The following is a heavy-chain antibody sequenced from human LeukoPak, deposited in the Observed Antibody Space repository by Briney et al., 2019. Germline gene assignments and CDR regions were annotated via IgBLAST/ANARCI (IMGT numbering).Heavy chain of an antibody. V-gene: IGHV5-51*01. J-gene: IGHJ4*02. CDR1: GYSFTTYC. Sequence: GESLKISCPASGYSFTTYCIGWVRQMPGKGLEWMGVIYPGDSDTRYSPSFQGQVTISVDKSINAAYLQWNSLKASDTAMYYCARHLRREGLADYWGQGTLVTVSS. CDR2: IYPGDSDT. D-gene: IGHD3/OR15-3a*01. CDR3: ARHLRREGLADY.